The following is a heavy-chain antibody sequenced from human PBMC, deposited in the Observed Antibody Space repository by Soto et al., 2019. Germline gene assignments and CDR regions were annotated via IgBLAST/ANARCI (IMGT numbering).Heavy chain of an antibody. CDR3: ARGQTYYGAGSRDWFDP. CDR2: VYFSGNT. Sequence: SETLSLTCTVSGGSLSSYCWTWIRRSPEKGLEWIGYVYFSGNTNYNPSLKSRVTISIDTSKNQFSLRLISVSAADTASYYCARGQTYYGAGSRDWFDPWGQGTLVTVSS. CDR1: GGSLSSYC. J-gene: IGHJ5*02. V-gene: IGHV4-59*12. D-gene: IGHD3-10*01.